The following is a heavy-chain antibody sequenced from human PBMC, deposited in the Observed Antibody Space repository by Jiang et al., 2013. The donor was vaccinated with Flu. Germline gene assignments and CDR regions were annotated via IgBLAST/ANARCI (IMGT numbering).Heavy chain of an antibody. Sequence: LLKPSETLSLTCAVYGGSFSGYYWSWIRQPPGKGLEWIGEINHSGSTNYNPSLKSRVTISVDTSKNQFSLKLSSVTAADTAVYYCARGFLLIEIGIWGQGTMVTVSS. V-gene: IGHV4-34*01. CDR1: GGSFSGYY. D-gene: IGHD5-24*01. CDR2: INHSGST. J-gene: IGHJ3*02. CDR3: ARGFLLIEIGI.